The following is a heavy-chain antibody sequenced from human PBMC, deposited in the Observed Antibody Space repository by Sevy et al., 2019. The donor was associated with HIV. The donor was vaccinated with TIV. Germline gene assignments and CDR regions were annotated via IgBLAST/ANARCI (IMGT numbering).Heavy chain of an antibody. CDR1: GYTFTGYY. J-gene: IGHJ3*02. Sequence: ASVKVSCKASGYTFTGYYMHWVRQAPGQGLEWMGWINPNSGGTNYAQTFQGRVTMTRDTSISTAYMELSRLRSDDTAVYYCARDRSITIFGVVTQGDAFDIWGQGTMVTVSS. CDR3: ARDRSITIFGVVTQGDAFDI. V-gene: IGHV1-2*02. D-gene: IGHD3-3*01. CDR2: INPNSGGT.